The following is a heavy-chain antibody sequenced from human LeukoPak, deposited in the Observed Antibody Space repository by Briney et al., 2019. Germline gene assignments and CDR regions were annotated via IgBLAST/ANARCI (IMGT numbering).Heavy chain of an antibody. J-gene: IGHJ4*02. CDR3: ARGGLLLWFGSPYPFDY. D-gene: IGHD3-10*01. Sequence: GSLRLSCTASGFTFGDYVMSWIRQPPGKGLEWIGEINHSGSTNYNPSLKSRVTISVDTSKNQFSLKLSSVTAADTAVYYCARGGLLLWFGSPYPFDYWGQGTLVTVSS. CDR1: GFTFGDYV. CDR2: INHSGST. V-gene: IGHV4-34*01.